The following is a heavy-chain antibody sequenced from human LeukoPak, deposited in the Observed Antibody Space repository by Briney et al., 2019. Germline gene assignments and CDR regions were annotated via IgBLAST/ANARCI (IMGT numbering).Heavy chain of an antibody. CDR1: GFTFRSYW. Sequence: GGSLRLSCAASGFTFRSYWMTWVRQAPGKGLEWVANIKQDGSERNYVDSVEGRFTISRDNAKNSLYLQMNSLRVEDTAVYYCATEKYCTSSTCLYHFQYRGQGTLVTVSS. CDR2: IKQDGSER. CDR3: ATEKYCTSSTCLYHFQY. V-gene: IGHV3-7*01. D-gene: IGHD2/OR15-2a*01. J-gene: IGHJ4*02.